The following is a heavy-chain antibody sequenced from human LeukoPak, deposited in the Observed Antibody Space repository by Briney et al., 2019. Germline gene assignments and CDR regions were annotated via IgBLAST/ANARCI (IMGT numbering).Heavy chain of an antibody. CDR1: GFTFSDYY. V-gene: IGHV3-23*01. CDR2: ISGSGGST. D-gene: IGHD2-15*01. J-gene: IGHJ4*02. CDR3: AKLSCSGGSCYSVYDY. Sequence: GGSLRLSCAASGFTFSDYYMSWIRQAPGKGLEWVSAISGSGGSTYYADSVKGRFTISRDNSKNTLYLQMNSLRAEDTAVYYCAKLSCSGGSCYSVYDYWGQGTLVTVSS.